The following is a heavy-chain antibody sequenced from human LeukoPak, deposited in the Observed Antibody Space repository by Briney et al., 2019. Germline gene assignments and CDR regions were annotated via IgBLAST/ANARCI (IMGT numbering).Heavy chain of an antibody. V-gene: IGHV3-23*01. CDR2: ISGSGFST. J-gene: IGHJ4*02. D-gene: IGHD1-26*01. CDR3: ARDLGSIVGATSPYFDY. CDR1: GFTFSSYA. Sequence: GGSLRLSCAASGFTFSSYAMSWVRQAPGKGLDWVSAISGSGFSTYYADSVKSRFTISRDNSKNTLYLQMNSLRAEDTTVYYCARDLGSIVGATSPYFDYWGQGTLVTVSS.